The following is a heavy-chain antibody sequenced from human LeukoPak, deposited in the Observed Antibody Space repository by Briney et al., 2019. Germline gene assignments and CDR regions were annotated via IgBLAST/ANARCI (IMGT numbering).Heavy chain of an antibody. J-gene: IGHJ4*02. V-gene: IGHV4-34*01. D-gene: IGHD2-21*01. CDR1: GGSFSGYY. Sequence: SETLSLTCAVYGGSFSGYYWSWIRQPPGKGLEWIGEINHSGSTNYNPSLKSRVTISVDTSKNQFSLKLSSVTAADTAVYYCARGLGYSSDYWGQGTLVTVSS. CDR3: ARGLGYSSDY. CDR2: INHSGST.